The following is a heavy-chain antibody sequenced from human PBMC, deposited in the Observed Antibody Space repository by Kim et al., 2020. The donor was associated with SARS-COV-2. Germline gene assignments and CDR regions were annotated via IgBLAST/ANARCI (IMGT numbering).Heavy chain of an antibody. Sequence: GGSLRLSCAASGFTFSTYSMNWVRQAPGKGLEWVSSISSGGSYIYYADSVKGRFTISRDNAKNSLYLQMNRLRAEDTAVYYCARGTPGTTAFDIWGQGT. CDR3: ARGTPGTTAFDI. CDR1: GFTFSTYS. V-gene: IGHV3-21*01. J-gene: IGHJ3*02. CDR2: ISSGGSYI. D-gene: IGHD1-1*01.